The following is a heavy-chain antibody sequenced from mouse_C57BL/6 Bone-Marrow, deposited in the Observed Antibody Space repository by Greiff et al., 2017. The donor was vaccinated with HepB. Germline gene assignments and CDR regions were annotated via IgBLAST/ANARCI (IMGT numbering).Heavy chain of an antibody. CDR2: INPYNGGT. CDR1: GYTFTDYY. D-gene: IGHD1-1*01. CDR3: AREDTTVVDYFDY. V-gene: IGHV1-19*01. J-gene: IGHJ2*01. Sequence: VQLQQSGPVLVKPGASVKMSCKASGYTFTDYYMNWVKQSHGKSLEWIGVINPYNGGTSYNQKFKGKATLTVDKSSSTAYMELNSLTSEDSAVYYCAREDTTVVDYFDYWGQGTTLTVSS.